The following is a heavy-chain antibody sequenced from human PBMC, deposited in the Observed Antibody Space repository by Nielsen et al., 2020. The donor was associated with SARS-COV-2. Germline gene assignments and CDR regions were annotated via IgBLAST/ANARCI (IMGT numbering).Heavy chain of an antibody. CDR2: ISYDGSNK. CDR3: AGDLYCSSSGDY. D-gene: IGHD6-6*01. J-gene: IGHJ4*02. Sequence: GGSLRLSCAASGFTFSSYAMHWVRQAPGKGLEWVAVISYDGSNKYYADSVKGRFTISRDNSKNTLYLQMNSLRAEDTAVYYCAGDLYCSSSGDYWGQGTLVTVSS. CDR1: GFTFSSYA. V-gene: IGHV3-30*04.